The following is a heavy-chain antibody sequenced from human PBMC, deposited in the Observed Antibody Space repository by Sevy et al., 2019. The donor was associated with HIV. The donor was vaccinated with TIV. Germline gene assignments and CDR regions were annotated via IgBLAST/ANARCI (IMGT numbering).Heavy chain of an antibody. V-gene: IGHV3-48*02. CDR3: ARLGPIAAAGNNWFDP. D-gene: IGHD6-13*01. Sequence: GGSLRLSCAASGFTFSSYSMNWVRQAPGKGLEWVSYISSSSSTIYYAASVKGRFTISRDNAKNSLYLQMNSLRDEDTAVYYCARLGPIAAAGNNWFDPWGQGTLVTVSS. J-gene: IGHJ5*02. CDR2: ISSSSSTI. CDR1: GFTFSSYS.